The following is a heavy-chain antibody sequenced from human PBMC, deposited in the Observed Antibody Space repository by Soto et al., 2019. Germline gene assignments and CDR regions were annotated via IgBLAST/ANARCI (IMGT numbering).Heavy chain of an antibody. D-gene: IGHD2-2*02. CDR2: FDAEDGDT. J-gene: IGHJ5*02. CDR1: GYTLTELS. Sequence: ASVKVSCKVSGYTLTELSMHWVRQAPGKGREWMGGFDAEDGDTIYAQKFQGRVTMTKDTSTDTAYMELSSLRSEDTAVYYCATNFVPSAIPGDWLYPWGQGXLVTVSS. CDR3: ATNFVPSAIPGDWLYP. V-gene: IGHV1-24*01.